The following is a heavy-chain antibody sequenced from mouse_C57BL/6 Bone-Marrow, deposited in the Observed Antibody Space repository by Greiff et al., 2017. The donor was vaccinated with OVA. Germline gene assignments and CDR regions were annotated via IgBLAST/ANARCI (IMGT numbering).Heavy chain of an antibody. CDR1: GYTFTSYG. CDR3: ARQTLYYGTP. J-gene: IGHJ2*01. Sequence: VQLQQSGAELARPGASVKLSCKASGYTFTSYGISWVKQRTGQGLEWIGEIYPRSGNNYYNEKFKGKATLTADKSSSTAYMELRSLTSEDAAVYFCARQTLYYGTPWGQGTTLTVSS. CDR2: IYPRSGNN. V-gene: IGHV1-81*01. D-gene: IGHD1-1*01.